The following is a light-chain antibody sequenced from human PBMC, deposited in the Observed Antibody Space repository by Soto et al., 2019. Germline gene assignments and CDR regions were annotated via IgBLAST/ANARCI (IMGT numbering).Light chain of an antibody. J-gene: IGKJ4*01. Sequence: DIEMTQAPSSLSASVGERVTVTCRASQSISNYLNWYQQKPGTAPKRLIYAASSLQSGVPSRFSGSGSGTEFTLTISSLQPEDFATYYCLQHNSYPLTFGGGTKVDNK. CDR2: AAS. CDR3: LQHNSYPLT. CDR1: QSISNY. V-gene: IGKV1-17*01.